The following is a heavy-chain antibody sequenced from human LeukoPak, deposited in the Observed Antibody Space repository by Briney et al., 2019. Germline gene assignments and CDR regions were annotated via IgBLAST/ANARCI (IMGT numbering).Heavy chain of an antibody. D-gene: IGHD6-13*01. V-gene: IGHV1-2*02. Sequence: ASVKVSCKASGYTFTDYYMQWVRQAPGQGLEWMGWINPSSGGTNYAQKFQVRVTMTRDTSISTAYMDLSMLRSDDTAVYYCASGVSSSWYSDYWGQGTLVTVSS. CDR1: GYTFTDYY. CDR3: ASGVSSSWYSDY. J-gene: IGHJ4*02. CDR2: INPSSGGT.